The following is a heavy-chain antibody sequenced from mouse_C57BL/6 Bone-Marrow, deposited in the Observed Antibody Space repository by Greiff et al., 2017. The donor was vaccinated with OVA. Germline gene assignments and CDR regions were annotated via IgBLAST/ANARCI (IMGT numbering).Heavy chain of an antibody. V-gene: IGHV1-72*01. Sequence: VQLQQPGAELVKPGDSVKLSCKASGYTFTSYWMHWVKQRPGRGLEWIGRIDPNSGGTKYNEKFKSKATLTVDKPSSTAYMQLSSLTSEDSAVYYCARRRSTMVPYFDYWGQGTTLTVSS. CDR3: ARRRSTMVPYFDY. CDR1: GYTFTSYW. J-gene: IGHJ2*01. D-gene: IGHD2-2*01. CDR2: IDPNSGGT.